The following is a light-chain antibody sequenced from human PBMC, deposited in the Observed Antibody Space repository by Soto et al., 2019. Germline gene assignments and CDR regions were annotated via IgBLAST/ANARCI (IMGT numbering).Light chain of an antibody. V-gene: IGLV1-40*01. CDR2: GNN. J-gene: IGLJ1*01. Sequence: QSVLTQPPSVSGAPGQRVTISCTGSSSNIGANYDVHWYQHRPGTAPKLLIFGNNNRPSGVPDRFSGSKSGTSASLAITSLQAEDEGDYYCQSYDSTLSARYVFGTGTKVTVL. CDR1: SSNIGANYD. CDR3: QSYDSTLSARYV.